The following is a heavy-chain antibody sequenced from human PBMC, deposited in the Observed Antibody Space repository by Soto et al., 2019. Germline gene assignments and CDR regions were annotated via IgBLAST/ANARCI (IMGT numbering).Heavy chain of an antibody. CDR3: ARVDTAIAAGGMDV. V-gene: IGHV3-30-3*01. CDR1: GFTFSSYA. J-gene: IGHJ6*02. D-gene: IGHD5-18*01. CDR2: ISYDGSNK. Sequence: PGGTVRLSCAASGFTFSSYAMHWVRQAPGKGLEWVAVISYDGSNKYYADSVKGRFTISRDNSKNTLYLQMNSLRAEDTAVYYCARVDTAIAAGGMDVWGQGTTVTVSS.